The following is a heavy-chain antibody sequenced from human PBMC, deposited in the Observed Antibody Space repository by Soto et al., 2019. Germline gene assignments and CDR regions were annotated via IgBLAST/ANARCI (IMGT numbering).Heavy chain of an antibody. D-gene: IGHD3-22*01. CDR1: GGSVSSGSYY. Sequence: SETLSLTCTVSGGSVSSGSYYWSWIRQPPGKGLEWIGYIYYSGSTNYNPSLKSRVTISVDTSKNQFSLKLSSVTAADTAVYYCARGSTMIVDYYFDYWGQGTLVTVSS. CDR2: IYYSGST. CDR3: ARGSTMIVDYYFDY. V-gene: IGHV4-61*01. J-gene: IGHJ4*02.